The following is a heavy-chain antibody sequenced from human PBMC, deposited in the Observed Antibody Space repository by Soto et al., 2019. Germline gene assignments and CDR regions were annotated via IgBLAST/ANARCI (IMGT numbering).Heavy chain of an antibody. CDR2: ISGSGFKK. D-gene: IGHD1-26*01. CDR1: GFIFENFD. CDR3: AKNQGVELVPLATVDWFDP. J-gene: IGHJ5*02. Sequence: LRLSCAASGFIFENFDMSWVRQAPGKGLEWISSISGSGFKKYYADSVKGRFTISRDNSKSTVYLELNNLSAEDTAVYHCAKNQGVELVPLATVDWFDPWGQGSVVTVSS. V-gene: IGHV3-23*01.